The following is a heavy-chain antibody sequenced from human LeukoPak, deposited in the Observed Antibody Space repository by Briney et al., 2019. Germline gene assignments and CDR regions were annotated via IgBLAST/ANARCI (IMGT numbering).Heavy chain of an antibody. J-gene: IGHJ4*02. D-gene: IGHD3-9*01. V-gene: IGHV4-39*01. CDR2: INFIGRT. CDR3: ARLTKGRYFDYIFAF. Sequence: SQTLSLTCTVSGFSVSDPLSYWGWVRQPPGKGLEWIAEINFIGRTSYNSPLNSRVTMSVDTSKNQFSLKMTSLTAADTAVYFCARLTKGRYFDYIFAFWGQGILVTVSS. CDR1: GFSVSDPLSY.